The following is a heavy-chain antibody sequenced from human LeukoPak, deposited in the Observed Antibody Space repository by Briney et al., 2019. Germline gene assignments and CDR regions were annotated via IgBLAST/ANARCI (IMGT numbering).Heavy chain of an antibody. CDR2: IYYSGST. D-gene: IGHD4-17*01. J-gene: IGHJ3*02. Sequence: PSETLSLTCTVSGGSISSYYWSWIRQPPGKGLEWIGYIYYSGSTNYNPSLKSRVTISVDTSKNQFSLKLSSVTAADTAVYYCARGGGDYDDAFDIWGQGTMVTVSS. V-gene: IGHV4-59*01. CDR3: ARGGGDYDDAFDI. CDR1: GGSISSYY.